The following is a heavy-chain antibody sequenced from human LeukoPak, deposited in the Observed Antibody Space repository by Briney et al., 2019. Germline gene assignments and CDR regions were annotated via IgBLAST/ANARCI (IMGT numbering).Heavy chain of an antibody. J-gene: IGHJ6*04. D-gene: IGHD3-16*01. CDR2: INPNSGGT. CDR1: GYTFTGYY. CDR3: ARDGPEGDGVSRPVMNV. Sequence: GASVKVSCKASGYTFTGYYMHWVRQAPGQGLEWMGWINPNSGGTNYAQKFQGRGTMTRDTSISTAYMELSRLRSDDTAVYYCARDGPEGDGVSRPVMNVGGKGTTATVSS. V-gene: IGHV1-2*02.